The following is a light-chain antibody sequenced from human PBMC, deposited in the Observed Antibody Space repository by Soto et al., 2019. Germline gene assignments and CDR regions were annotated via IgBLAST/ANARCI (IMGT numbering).Light chain of an antibody. J-gene: IGLJ2*01. CDR1: SSNIGSNT. V-gene: IGLV1-44*01. CDR3: AAWDDSLNGPVV. CDR2: SNN. Sequence: QAVVTQPPSASGTPGQRVTIACSGSSSNIGSNTVNWYQQLPGTAPKLLIYSNNQRPSGVPDRFSGSKSGTSASLAISGLQSEDEADHYCAAWDDSLNGPVVFGGGTQLTVL.